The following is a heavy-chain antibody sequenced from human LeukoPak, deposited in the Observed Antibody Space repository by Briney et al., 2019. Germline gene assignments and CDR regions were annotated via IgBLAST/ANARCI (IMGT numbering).Heavy chain of an antibody. D-gene: IGHD6-13*01. V-gene: IGHV3-11*04. Sequence: PGGSLRLSCAASGFTFSDYYMSWIRQAPGKGLGWVSYISSSGSTIYYADSVKGRFTISRDNAKNSLYLQMNSLRAEDTAVYYCARDLRAAASTNYWGQGTLVTVSS. CDR1: GFTFSDYY. CDR3: ARDLRAAASTNY. CDR2: ISSSGSTI. J-gene: IGHJ4*02.